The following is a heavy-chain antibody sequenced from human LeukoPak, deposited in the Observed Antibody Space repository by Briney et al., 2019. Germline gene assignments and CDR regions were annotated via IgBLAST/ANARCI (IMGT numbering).Heavy chain of an antibody. J-gene: IGHJ4*02. CDR2: ISSSSYI. CDR3: ARDQDYYDSSGYSLFDY. Sequence: GGSLRLSCAASGFTFSSYSMNWVRQAPGKGLEWVSSISSSSYIYYADSVKGRFTISRDNAKNSLYLQMNSLRAEDTAVYYCARDQDYYDSSGYSLFDYWGQGTLVTVSS. D-gene: IGHD3-22*01. V-gene: IGHV3-21*01. CDR1: GFTFSSYS.